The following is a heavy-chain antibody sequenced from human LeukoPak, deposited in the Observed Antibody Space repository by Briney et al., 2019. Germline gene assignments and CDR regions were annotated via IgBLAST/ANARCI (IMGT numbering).Heavy chain of an antibody. V-gene: IGHV3-23*01. D-gene: IGHD1-26*01. J-gene: IGHJ4*02. CDR1: GFTFSSYA. Sequence: GGSLKLSCAASGFTFSSYAMNWVRQAPGKGLEWVSGISGSGGSTYYADSVKGRFSISRDNSKNTLYLQLNSLRVEDTAEYYCAKAHGGSYHSGIDWGQGTLVIVSS. CDR3: AKAHGGSYHSGID. CDR2: ISGSGGST.